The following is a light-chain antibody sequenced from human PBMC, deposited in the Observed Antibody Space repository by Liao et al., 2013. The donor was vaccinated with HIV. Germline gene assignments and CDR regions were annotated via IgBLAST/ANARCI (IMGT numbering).Light chain of an antibody. CDR2: YDK. Sequence: SYVLTQPPSVSVAPGKTARITCGENNIGSKSVHWYQQKPGQAPLLVINYDKDRPSGIPERFSGSNSGNTATLTISRVEVGDEADYYCQVWDSGSENYVFGTGTKVTVL. V-gene: IGLV3-21*04. CDR1: NIGSKS. J-gene: IGLJ1*01. CDR3: QVWDSGSENYV.